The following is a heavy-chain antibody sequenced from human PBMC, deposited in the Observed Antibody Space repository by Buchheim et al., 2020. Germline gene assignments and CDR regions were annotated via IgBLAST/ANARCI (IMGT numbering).Heavy chain of an antibody. J-gene: IGHJ4*02. CDR3: TTGLTVTAKYRALDY. CDR2: IKSKTDGGTT. Sequence: EVQLVESGGGLVKPGGSLRLSCAASGFPFTNAWMNWVRQAPGKGLEWVGRIKSKTDGGTTDYAVPVRGRFTISRDESKDTLYLQMNSLNTEDTAVYYCTTGLTVTAKYRALDYWGQGTL. V-gene: IGHV3-15*07. D-gene: IGHD2-21*02. CDR1: GFPFTNAW.